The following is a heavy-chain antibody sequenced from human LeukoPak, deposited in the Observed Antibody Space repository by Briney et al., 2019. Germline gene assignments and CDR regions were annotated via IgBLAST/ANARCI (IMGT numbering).Heavy chain of an antibody. J-gene: IGHJ4*02. CDR2: IYYSGST. Sequence: SETLSLTCTVSGGSISSSSYYWGWIRQPPGKGLEWIGSIYYSGSTYYNPSLKSRVTISVDTSKNQFSLKLSSVTAADTAVYYCARHEEVVAAGPFDYWGQGTLVTVSS. CDR3: ARHEEVVAAGPFDY. V-gene: IGHV4-39*01. CDR1: GGSISSSSYY. D-gene: IGHD2-15*01.